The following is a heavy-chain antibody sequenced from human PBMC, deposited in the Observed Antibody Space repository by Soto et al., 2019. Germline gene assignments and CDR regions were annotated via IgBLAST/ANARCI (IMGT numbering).Heavy chain of an antibody. V-gene: IGHV3-21*01. Sequence: EVQLVESGGGLVKPGGSLRLSCAASGFTFSSYSMNWVRQAPGKGLEWVSSISSSSSYIYYADSVKGRFTISRDNAKNSLYLQMNSLRAEDTAVYYCARDQGYVVSNSYYYYYYMDVWGRGTTVTVSS. D-gene: IGHD2-15*01. CDR2: ISSSSSYI. J-gene: IGHJ6*03. CDR3: ARDQGYVVSNSYYYYYYMDV. CDR1: GFTFSSYS.